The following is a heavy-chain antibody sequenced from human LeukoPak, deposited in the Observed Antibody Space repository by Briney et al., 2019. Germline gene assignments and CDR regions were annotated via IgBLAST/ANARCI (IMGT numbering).Heavy chain of an antibody. V-gene: IGHV4-39*01. Sequence: SETLSLTCTVSGGSVSNNNYYWGWIRQPPGKGLEWIGSIYYSRTTYYNPTLKSRLTISVDTSKNQFSLKLSSVTAADTAVYYCAVLQSGSYYGSGSYYGIDYWGQGTLVTVSS. CDR1: GGSVSNNNYY. CDR3: AVLQSGSYYGSGSYYGIDY. CDR2: IYYSRTT. J-gene: IGHJ4*02. D-gene: IGHD1-26*01.